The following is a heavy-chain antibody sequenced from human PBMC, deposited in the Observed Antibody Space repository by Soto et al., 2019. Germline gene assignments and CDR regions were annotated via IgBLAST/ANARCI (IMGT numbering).Heavy chain of an antibody. Sequence: GGSLRLSCAASGFTFDDYAMHWVRQAPGKGLEWVSGISWNSGSIGYADSVKGRFTISRDNAKNSLYLQMNSLRAEDTALYYCAKVRPLRYCSGGSCISPYWYFDLWGRGTLVTVSS. CDR3: AKVRPLRYCSGGSCISPYWYFDL. D-gene: IGHD2-15*01. CDR2: ISWNSGSI. V-gene: IGHV3-9*01. J-gene: IGHJ2*01. CDR1: GFTFDDYA.